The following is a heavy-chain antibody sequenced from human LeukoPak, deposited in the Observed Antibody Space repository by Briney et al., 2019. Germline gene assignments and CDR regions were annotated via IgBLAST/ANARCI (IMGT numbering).Heavy chain of an antibody. CDR2: IGTSSNNI. CDR1: GLTFSRYN. J-gene: IGHJ4*02. Sequence: KPGGSLRLSCAASGLTFSRYNMNWVRLAPGKGLGWVSSIGTSSNNIYYTDSVKGRFTISRDNAKNSLYLQVDSLRVEDTAVYASGPVGNYALDYWGQGTLVTVSS. CDR3: GPVGNYALDY. V-gene: IGHV3-21*04. D-gene: IGHD1-7*01.